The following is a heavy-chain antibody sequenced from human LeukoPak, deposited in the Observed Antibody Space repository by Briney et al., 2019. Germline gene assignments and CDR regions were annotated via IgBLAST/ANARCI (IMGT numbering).Heavy chain of an antibody. V-gene: IGHV4-59*08. CDR2: IYYSGST. J-gene: IGHJ4*02. CDR3: ARRDRERREGFDY. CDR1: GGSISSYY. D-gene: IGHD1-26*01. Sequence: SETLSLTCTVSGGSISSYYWSWIRQPPGKGLEWIGYIYYSGSTYYNPSLKSRVTISVDTSKNQFSLKLSSVTAADTAVYYCARRDRERREGFDYWGQGTLVTVSS.